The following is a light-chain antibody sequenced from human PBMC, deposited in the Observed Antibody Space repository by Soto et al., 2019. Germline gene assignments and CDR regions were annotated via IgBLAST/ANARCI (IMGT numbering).Light chain of an antibody. CDR2: DGS. CDR1: QSVRSSY. CDR3: QQYDNSASLS. V-gene: IGKV3D-20*01. Sequence: EIVLTQSPATLSLSPGDRATLSCGASQSVRSSYVAWYQQKAGLAPRLLIYDGSSRASGIPDRFSGSGSGTDLTLTIGRLEPEDFAVYYCQQYDNSASLSFGGGTKVEMK. J-gene: IGKJ4*01.